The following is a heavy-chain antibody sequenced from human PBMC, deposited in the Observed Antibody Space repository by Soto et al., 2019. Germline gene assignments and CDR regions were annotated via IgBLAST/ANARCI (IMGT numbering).Heavy chain of an antibody. Sequence: PSETLFLTCTVSGVSIIHNYWIWMRQPPGKGLEWIAYIYNSGSTKYNPSLMSRVTISVDTSKNQFSLKMSSVTAADTAVYYCARLIHCFTTSCYFDYWGQGILVTVSS. V-gene: IGHV4-59*08. CDR3: ARLIHCFTTSCYFDY. D-gene: IGHD2-2*01. J-gene: IGHJ4*02. CDR2: IYNSGST. CDR1: GVSIIHNY.